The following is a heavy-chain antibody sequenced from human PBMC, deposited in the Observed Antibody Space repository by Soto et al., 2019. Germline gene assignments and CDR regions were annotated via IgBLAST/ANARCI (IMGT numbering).Heavy chain of an antibody. CDR3: TRAGSGWYAYFDY. Sequence: PGGSLRLSFTASGFTFGDYAMSWVRQAPGQGLEWVGFIRSKSYGGTTEYAASVKGRVTISRDDSKSIAYLQMNSLKTEDTAVYYWTRAGSGWYAYFDYWGQGT. CDR1: GFTFGDYA. D-gene: IGHD6-19*01. V-gene: IGHV3-49*04. J-gene: IGHJ4*02. CDR2: IRSKSYGGTT.